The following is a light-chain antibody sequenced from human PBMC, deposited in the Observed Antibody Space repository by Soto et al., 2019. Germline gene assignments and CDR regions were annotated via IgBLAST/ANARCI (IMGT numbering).Light chain of an antibody. CDR3: SSYADPHYFHSV. V-gene: IGLV2-14*01. Sequence: QSALTQPASVSGSPGQSITISCTGISSDVGGYNYVSWYQQHPGKAPKLMIYDVSNRPSGVSNRFSGSKPGNTASLTVSGLQAEDEADYYCSSYADPHYFHSVCCGGTQLPS. J-gene: IGLJ3*02. CDR1: SSDVGGYNY. CDR2: DVS.